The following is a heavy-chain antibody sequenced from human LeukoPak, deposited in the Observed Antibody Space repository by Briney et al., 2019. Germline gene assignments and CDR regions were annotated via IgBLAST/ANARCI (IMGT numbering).Heavy chain of an antibody. CDR3: ASTSYCGGDCYRDY. CDR1: GFTFSSYS. V-gene: IGHV3-48*01. CDR2: ISSSSSTI. D-gene: IGHD2-21*01. Sequence: GGSLRLSCAASGFTFSSYSMNWVRQAPGKGLEWVSYISSSSSTIYYADSVKGRFTISRDNAKNSLYLQMNSLRAEDTAVYYCASTSYCGGDCYRDYWGQGTLVTVSS. J-gene: IGHJ4*02.